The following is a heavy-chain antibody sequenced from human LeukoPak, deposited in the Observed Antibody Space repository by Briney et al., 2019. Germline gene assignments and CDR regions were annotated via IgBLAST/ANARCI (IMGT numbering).Heavy chain of an antibody. V-gene: IGHV4-61*02. Sequence: SETLSLTCTVSGGSISSGRYYWNWIRQPAGKGLEWIGRIYTSGSTNYNPSLKSRVTISVDTSKNHFSLKLSSVTAADTAVYYCAREVGGYSYGYRPTELYWYFDLWGRGTLVTVPS. CDR1: GGSISSGRYY. CDR3: AREVGGYSYGYRPTELYWYFDL. J-gene: IGHJ2*01. CDR2: IYTSGST. D-gene: IGHD5-18*01.